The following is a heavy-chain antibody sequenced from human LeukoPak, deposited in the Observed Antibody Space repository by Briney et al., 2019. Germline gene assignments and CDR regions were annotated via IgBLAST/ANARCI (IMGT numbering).Heavy chain of an antibody. V-gene: IGHV1-18*04. CDR2: ISAYNGNT. Sequence: ASVNVSCTASGYTFTNYGISWVRQAPGQGLEWMGWISAYNGNTNHAQSLQGRVTMTTDTSTSTAYMELRSLRSDDTAVYYCARDSSPWLVLDYWGQGTLVTVSS. D-gene: IGHD6-19*01. CDR3: ARDSSPWLVLDY. J-gene: IGHJ4*02. CDR1: GYTFTNYG.